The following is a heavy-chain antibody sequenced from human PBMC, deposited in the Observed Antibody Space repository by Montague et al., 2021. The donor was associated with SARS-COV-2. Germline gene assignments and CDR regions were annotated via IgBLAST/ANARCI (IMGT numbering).Heavy chain of an antibody. V-gene: IGHV4-31*03. CDR2: IYYSGGT. Sequence: TLSLTCTVSGGSINSGGYYWSWIRQHPGKGPEWIGYIYYSGGTXYXXXXKXRLTISVDTSKNQFSLELSSVTAADTAVYYCARVHFVSSGWYPDAFDIWGQGTMVTVSS. CDR1: GGSINSGGYY. D-gene: IGHD6-19*01. J-gene: IGHJ3*02. CDR3: ARVHFVSSGWYPDAFDI.